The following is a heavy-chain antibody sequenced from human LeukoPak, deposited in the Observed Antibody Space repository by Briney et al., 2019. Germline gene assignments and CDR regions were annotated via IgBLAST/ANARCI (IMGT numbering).Heavy chain of an antibody. CDR2: ISSSSSYI. V-gene: IGHV3-21*01. J-gene: IGHJ4*02. CDR1: GVTFSSES. CDR3: ISGYCGGDCYSDY. D-gene: IGHD2-21*02. Sequence: GGSLRLSCAASGVTFSSESRNWVRQAPGKGLEGVSSISSSSSYIYYADSVKGRFTISRDNAKNSLYLQMNSLRAEDTAVYYCISGYCGGDCYSDYWGQGTLVPVSS.